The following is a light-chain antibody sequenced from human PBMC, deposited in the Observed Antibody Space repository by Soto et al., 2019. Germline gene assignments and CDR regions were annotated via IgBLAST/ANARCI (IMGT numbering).Light chain of an antibody. CDR2: HVT. Sequence: QSALTHPVSVSSSHRQSIPISCSGTSSDVGAYNYVSWYQQYPGKAPKLMIYHVTDRPSGVSNRFSGSKSGNTASLTISGLQAEDEADYYCCSYTTSNTFVFGTGTKVTVL. J-gene: IGLJ1*01. CDR1: SSDVGAYNY. V-gene: IGLV2-14*01. CDR3: CSYTTSNTFV.